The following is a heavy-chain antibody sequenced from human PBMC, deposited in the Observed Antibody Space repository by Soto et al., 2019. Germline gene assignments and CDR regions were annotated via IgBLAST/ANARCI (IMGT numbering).Heavy chain of an antibody. CDR2: ISAYNGNT. D-gene: IGHD6-19*01. V-gene: IGHV1-18*04. J-gene: IGHJ6*02. CDR3: ARDILIAVAGSDYYYYGMDV. Sequence: ASVKVSCKASGYTFTSYGISWVRQAPGQGLEWMGWISAYNGNTNYAQKLQGRVTMTTDTSTSTAYMELGSLRSDDTAVYYCARDILIAVAGSDYYYYGMDVWGQGTTVTVSS. CDR1: GYTFTSYG.